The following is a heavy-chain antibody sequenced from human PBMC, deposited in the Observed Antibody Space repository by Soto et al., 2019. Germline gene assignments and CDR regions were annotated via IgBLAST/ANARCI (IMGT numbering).Heavy chain of an antibody. CDR2: IRPKPTNYAT. CDR1: GFTFSGSG. Sequence: GGSVRLSCAASGFTFSGSGIHWLRQASGKGLEWVDRIRPKPTNYATAYAASVKGRFTISRDDSKNMAYLQMNSLKTEDTAVYYCTAMAGIDYWGQGTLVTVSS. J-gene: IGHJ4*02. CDR3: TAMAGIDY. V-gene: IGHV3-73*01.